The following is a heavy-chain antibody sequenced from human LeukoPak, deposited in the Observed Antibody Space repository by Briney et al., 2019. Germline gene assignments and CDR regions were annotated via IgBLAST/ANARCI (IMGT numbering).Heavy chain of an antibody. V-gene: IGHV3-23*01. CDR1: GFTFSSYD. J-gene: IGHJ4*02. CDR2: ISGSGGST. Sequence: GGSLRLSCAASGFTFSSYDMSWVRQAPGKGLEWVSGISGSGGSTYYADSVKGRFTISRDNSKNTLYLQMNSLRAEDTAVYYCARDLKGRITISGYWGQGTLVTVSS. D-gene: IGHD3-9*01. CDR3: ARDLKGRITISGY.